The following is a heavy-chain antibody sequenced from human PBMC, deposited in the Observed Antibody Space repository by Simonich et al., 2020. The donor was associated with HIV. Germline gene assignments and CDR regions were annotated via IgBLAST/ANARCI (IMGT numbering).Heavy chain of an antibody. CDR3: ARGGKHNFWSGHDGFDI. CDR1: GFTFASFD. CDR2: VNSYNGNT. Sequence: QVQLVQSGAEVKKPGASVKVYCKASGFTFASFDITWGRQAPGQGLEWMGWVNSYNGNTNYAQNHQGRVTMTTDTSTSTAYMELRSLRSDDTAVYYCARGGKHNFWSGHDGFDIWGQGTMVTVSS. D-gene: IGHD3-3*01. V-gene: IGHV1-18*01. J-gene: IGHJ3*02.